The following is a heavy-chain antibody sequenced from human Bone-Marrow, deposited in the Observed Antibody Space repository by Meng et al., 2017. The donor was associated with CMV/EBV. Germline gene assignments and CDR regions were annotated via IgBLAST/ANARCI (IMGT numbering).Heavy chain of an antibody. CDR2: IYYSGST. CDR3: ASGIGYCSGTSCSTPYYYGMDV. V-gene: IGHV4-61*01. D-gene: IGHD2-2*01. J-gene: IGHJ6*02. CDR1: GGSASSGSYY. Sequence: ETPSITCTDPGGSASSGSYYWSWIRQPPGKGLEWIGYIYYSGSTHYNPSLKSRVTISVDTSKNQLSLKLRSVTAADTAVYYCASGIGYCSGTSCSTPYYYGMDVWGQGTTVTVSS.